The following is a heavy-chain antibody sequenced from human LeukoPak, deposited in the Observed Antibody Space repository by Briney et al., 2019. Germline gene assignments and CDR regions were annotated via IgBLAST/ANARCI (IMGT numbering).Heavy chain of an antibody. Sequence: SETLSLTCAVSGGSISSYYWSWIRQPAGKGLEWIGSIYTSGSTNYNPSLKSRVTMSVDTSKDQFSLKLSSVTAADTAVYYCARDRGIGWFDPWGQGTLVTVSS. CDR3: ARDRGIGWFDP. CDR1: GGSISSYY. V-gene: IGHV4-4*07. CDR2: IYTSGST. J-gene: IGHJ5*02. D-gene: IGHD6-13*01.